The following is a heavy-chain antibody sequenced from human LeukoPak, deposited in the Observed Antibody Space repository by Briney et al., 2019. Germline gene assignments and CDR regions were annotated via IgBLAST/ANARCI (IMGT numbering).Heavy chain of an antibody. D-gene: IGHD3-10*01. J-gene: IGHJ6*03. Sequence: SETLSLTCTVSGYSISSGYYWGWIRQPPGKGLEWIGSIYHSGSTYYNPSLKSRVTISVDTSKNQFSLKLSSVTAADTAVYYCARQRKYYYGSGSYYNSYYYYMDVWGKGTTVTISS. CDR1: GYSISSGYY. CDR3: ARQRKYYYGSGSYYNSYYYYMDV. V-gene: IGHV4-38-2*02. CDR2: IYHSGST.